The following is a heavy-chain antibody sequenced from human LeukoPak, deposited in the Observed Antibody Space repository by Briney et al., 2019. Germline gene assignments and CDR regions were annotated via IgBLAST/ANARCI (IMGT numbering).Heavy chain of an antibody. CDR1: GFTFSNYG. CDR2: IRYDGNNK. V-gene: IGHV3-30*02. J-gene: IGHJ4*02. Sequence: GGSLRLSCGASGFTFSNYGMLWVRQSPGKGLEWVAFIRYDGNNKLYADSMKGRFTISRDNSKNTLYLHINSLRAEDTAVYYCVKDNPLDYWGQGTLVIVSS. CDR3: VKDNPLDY. D-gene: IGHD1-14*01.